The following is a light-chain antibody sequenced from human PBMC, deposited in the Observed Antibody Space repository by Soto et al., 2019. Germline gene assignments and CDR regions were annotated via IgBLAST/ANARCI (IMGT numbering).Light chain of an antibody. V-gene: IGKV1-8*01. CDR3: QQYYSYPPWT. Sequence: IQMTQSPSSESASVGDSVTITCRASQYIISYLAWYQQKPGKDPQLLIYAASTLQSGVPSRFSGSGSGTDFTLTISCLQSEDFATYYCQQYYSYPPWTFGQGTKVDI. CDR2: AAS. J-gene: IGKJ1*01. CDR1: QYIISY.